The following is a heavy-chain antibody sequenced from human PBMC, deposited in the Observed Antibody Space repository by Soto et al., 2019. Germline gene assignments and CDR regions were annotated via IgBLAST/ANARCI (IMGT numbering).Heavy chain of an antibody. D-gene: IGHD3-3*01. CDR3: ARKREAITIFGVVANDAFDI. CDR1: GGSISSSSYY. Sequence: QLQLQESGPGLVKPSETLSLTCTVSGGSISSSSYYWGWIRQPPGKGLEWIGSIYYSGSTYYNPSLKSRVNISVDTSKNQFSLKLSSVTAADTAVYYCARKREAITIFGVVANDAFDIWGQGTMVTVSS. V-gene: IGHV4-39*01. CDR2: IYYSGST. J-gene: IGHJ3*02.